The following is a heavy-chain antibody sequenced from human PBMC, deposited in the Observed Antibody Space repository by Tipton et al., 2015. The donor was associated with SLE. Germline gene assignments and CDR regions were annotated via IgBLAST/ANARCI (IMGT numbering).Heavy chain of an antibody. CDR3: AVGHYDYVWGSYRYTGAEYFQH. J-gene: IGHJ1*01. V-gene: IGHV4-61*02. Sequence: LRLSCTVSGGSFRSGSYYWNWIRQPAGKGLEWIGRIYTSGSTNYNPSLKSRVTISVDTSKNQFSLKLSSVTAADTAVYYCAVGHYDYVWGSYRYTGAEYFQHWGQGTLVTVSS. CDR2: IYTSGST. CDR1: GGSFRSGSYY. D-gene: IGHD3-16*02.